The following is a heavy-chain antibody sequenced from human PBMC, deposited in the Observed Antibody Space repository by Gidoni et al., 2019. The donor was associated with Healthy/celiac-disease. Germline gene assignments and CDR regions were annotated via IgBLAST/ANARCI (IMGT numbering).Heavy chain of an antibody. CDR2: IWYDGSNK. D-gene: IGHD2-2*01. CDR3: ARAPTLSYFDY. J-gene: IGHJ4*02. CDR1: GFTFSSYG. V-gene: IGHV3-33*01. Sequence: RLSCAASGFTFSSYGMHWVRQAPGKGLEWVAVIWYDGSNKYYADSVKGRFTISRDNSKNTLYLQMNSLRAEDTAVYYCARAPTLSYFDYWGQGTLDTVSS.